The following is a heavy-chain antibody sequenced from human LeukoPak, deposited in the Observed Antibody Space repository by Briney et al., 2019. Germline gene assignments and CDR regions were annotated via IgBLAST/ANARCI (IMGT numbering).Heavy chain of an antibody. CDR2: INHSGST. Sequence: PSETLSLTCAVYGGSFSGYYWSWLRQPPGKGLEWIGEINHSGSTNYNPSLKSRVTISVDTSKNQFSLKLSSVTAADTAVYYCRGSSGIPAAKVFWRDYWGQGTLVTVSS. J-gene: IGHJ4*02. V-gene: IGHV4-34*01. D-gene: IGHD2-2*01. CDR1: GGSFSGYY. CDR3: RGSSGIPAAKVFWRDY.